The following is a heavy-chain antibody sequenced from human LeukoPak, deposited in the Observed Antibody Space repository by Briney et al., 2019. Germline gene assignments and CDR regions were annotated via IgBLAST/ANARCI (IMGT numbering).Heavy chain of an antibody. CDR3: ARRRGTAARRDFDY. V-gene: IGHV3-48*03. J-gene: IGHJ4*02. D-gene: IGHD6-6*01. Sequence: GGSLRLSCAASGFTFSSYEMNWVRQAPGKGLEWVSYISSSGSTIYYADSVKGRFTISRDNAKNSLYLQMNSLRAEDTAVYYCARRRGTAARRDFDYWGQGTLVTVSS. CDR1: GFTFSSYE. CDR2: ISSSGSTI.